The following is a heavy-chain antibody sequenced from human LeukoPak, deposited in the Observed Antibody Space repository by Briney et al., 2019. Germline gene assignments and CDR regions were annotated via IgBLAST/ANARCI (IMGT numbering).Heavy chain of an antibody. D-gene: IGHD3-10*01. J-gene: IGHJ4*02. Sequence: PGESLKISCKGSGYNFATYWIGWVRQMPGKGLEWMGIIYPGDSDTRYSPSFQGQVTISADKSISTAYLQWSSLKASDTAMYYCARLWFGELSPFDYWGQGTLVTVSS. CDR2: IYPGDSDT. CDR3: ARLWFGELSPFDY. V-gene: IGHV5-51*01. CDR1: GYNFATYW.